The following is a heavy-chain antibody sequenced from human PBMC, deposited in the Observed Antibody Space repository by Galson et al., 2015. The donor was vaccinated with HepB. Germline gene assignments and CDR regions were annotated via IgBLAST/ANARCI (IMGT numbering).Heavy chain of an antibody. CDR3: ARGGNQYYFDY. CDR2: ISSSSSYT. J-gene: IGHJ4*02. Sequence: SLRLSCAASGFTFSDYYMSWIRQAPGKGLEWLSYISSSSSYTNYADSVKGRFTISRDNAKNSLYLQMNSLRADDTAVYYCARGGNQYYFDYWGQGTLVTVSS. CDR1: GFTFSDYY. D-gene: IGHD4-23*01. V-gene: IGHV3-11*06.